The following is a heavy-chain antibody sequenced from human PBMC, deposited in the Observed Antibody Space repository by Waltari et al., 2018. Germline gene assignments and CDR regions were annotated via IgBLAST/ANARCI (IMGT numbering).Heavy chain of an antibody. CDR1: EYTFTSSY. CDR3: ALDTGALWMDV. V-gene: IGHV1-46*01. CDR2: INPSGGSK. Sequence: QVQLVQSGAEVKKPGASVKISCKTSEYTFTSSYIHWVRQAPGQGLGWMGIINPSGGSKIYAQKFQGRVTMTRDTSTSTVYMELSSLRSDDTAVYYCALDTGALWMDVWGQGTTVTVSS. D-gene: IGHD2-21*01. J-gene: IGHJ6*02.